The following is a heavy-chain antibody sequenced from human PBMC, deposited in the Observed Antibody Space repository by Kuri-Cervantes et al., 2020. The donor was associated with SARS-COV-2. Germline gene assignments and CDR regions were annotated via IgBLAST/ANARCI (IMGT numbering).Heavy chain of an antibody. CDR1: GFTFSSYA. Sequence: GGSLRLSCAASGFTFSSYAMSRVRQAPGKGLEWVSAISGSGGSTYYADSVKGRFTISRDISKTTLFLQMDSLRAEDTAVYYCAKRDFGFDLWGQGTLVTVSS. CDR2: ISGSGGST. J-gene: IGHJ4*02. V-gene: IGHV3-23*01. D-gene: IGHD3-3*01. CDR3: AKRDFGFDL.